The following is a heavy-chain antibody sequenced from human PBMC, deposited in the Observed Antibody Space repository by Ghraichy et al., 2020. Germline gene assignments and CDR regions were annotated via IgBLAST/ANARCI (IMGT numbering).Heavy chain of an antibody. CDR2: FHPEDDEV. Sequence: ASVKVSCKVSGYSLPQLSIHWVRQAPGKGLEWMGGFHPEDDEVVYTQKFQGRVTMTEDTSSDTAYMELTSLTSEDTAVYYCATSGRGWDDFDYWGQGTLVTVSS. CDR1: GYSLPQLS. D-gene: IGHD6-19*01. V-gene: IGHV1-24*01. CDR3: ATSGRGWDDFDY. J-gene: IGHJ4*02.